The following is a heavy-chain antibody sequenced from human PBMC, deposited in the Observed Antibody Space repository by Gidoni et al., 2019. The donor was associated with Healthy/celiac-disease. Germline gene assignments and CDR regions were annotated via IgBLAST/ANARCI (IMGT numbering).Heavy chain of an antibody. CDR1: GGSISSGGYS. CDR3: ARAAYFDWLKAFDI. J-gene: IGHJ3*02. Sequence: QLQLQESGSGLVKPSQTLSLTCAVSGGSISSGGYSWSWIRQPPGKGLEWIGYIYHSGSTYYNPSLKSRVTISVDRSKNQFSLKLSSVTAADTAVYYCARAAYFDWLKAFDIWGQGTMVTVSS. CDR2: IYHSGST. V-gene: IGHV4-30-2*01. D-gene: IGHD3-9*01.